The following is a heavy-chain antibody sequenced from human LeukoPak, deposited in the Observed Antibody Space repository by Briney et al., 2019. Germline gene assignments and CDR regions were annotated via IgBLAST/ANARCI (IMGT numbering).Heavy chain of an antibody. CDR3: ARSESDTAMGFDAFDI. J-gene: IGHJ3*02. CDR1: GFTFSSYS. V-gene: IGHV3-48*04. CDR2: ISSSSSTI. D-gene: IGHD5-18*01. Sequence: GGSLRLSCAASGFTFSSYSMNWVRQAPGKGLEWVSYISSSSSTIYYADSVKGRFTISRDNAKNSLYLQMNSLRAEDTAVYYCARSESDTAMGFDAFDIWAKGQWSPSLQ.